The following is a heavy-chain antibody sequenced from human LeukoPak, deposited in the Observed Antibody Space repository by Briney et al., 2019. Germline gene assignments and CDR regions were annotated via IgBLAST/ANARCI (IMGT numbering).Heavy chain of an antibody. J-gene: IGHJ4*02. CDR3: ASGRFGEFIGRFFDY. CDR2: ISSSSSTI. CDR1: GFTFSSYS. V-gene: IGHV3-48*01. D-gene: IGHD3-10*01. Sequence: GGSLRLSCAASGFTFSSYSMNWVRQAPGKGLEWVSYISSSSSTIYYADSVKGRFTISRVNAKNSLYLQMNSLRAEDTAVYYCASGRFGEFIGRFFDYWGQGTLVTVSS.